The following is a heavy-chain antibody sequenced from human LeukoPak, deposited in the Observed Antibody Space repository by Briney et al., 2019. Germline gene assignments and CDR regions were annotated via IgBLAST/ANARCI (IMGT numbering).Heavy chain of an antibody. D-gene: IGHD3-16*01. J-gene: IGHJ4*02. CDR3: ARQERLGYYFDY. V-gene: IGHV3-20*04. Sequence: PGGSLRLSCAASGFTFSSYAMSWVRQAPGKGLEWVSGINWNGGSTGYADSVKGRFTISRDNAKNSLYLQMNSLRAEDTALYYCARQERLGYYFDYWGQGTLVTVSS. CDR1: GFTFSSYA. CDR2: INWNGGST.